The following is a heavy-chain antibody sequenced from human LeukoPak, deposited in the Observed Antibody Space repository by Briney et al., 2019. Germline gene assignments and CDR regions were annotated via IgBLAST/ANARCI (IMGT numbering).Heavy chain of an antibody. CDR1: GGSISNYY. CDR2: IYYSGST. J-gene: IGHJ6*03. V-gene: IGHV4-59*01. Sequence: SETLSLTCTVSGGSISNYYWSWIRQPPGKGLEWIGYIYYSGSTNYNPSLKSRVNISVDTSKNQFSLKVSSVTAADTAVYYCARTTEGYCRSTSCYGFYYSYYMDVWGKGTTVSISS. D-gene: IGHD2-2*01. CDR3: ARTTEGYCRSTSCYGFYYSYYMDV.